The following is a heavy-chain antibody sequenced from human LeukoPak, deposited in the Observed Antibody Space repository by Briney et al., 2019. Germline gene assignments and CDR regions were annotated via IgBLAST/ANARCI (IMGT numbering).Heavy chain of an antibody. CDR1: GFTFTNAW. CDR2: IKSKADGGTT. Sequence: PGGSLRLSCAASGFTFTNAWMSWVRQAPGKGLEWVGRIKSKADGGTTDYAAPVKGRFTISRDDSQNTLYQQMNSLKTEDRAVYHCAARSNWNDLAYWGQGTLVTVSS. CDR3: AARSNWNDLAY. J-gene: IGHJ4*02. D-gene: IGHD1-1*01. V-gene: IGHV3-15*01.